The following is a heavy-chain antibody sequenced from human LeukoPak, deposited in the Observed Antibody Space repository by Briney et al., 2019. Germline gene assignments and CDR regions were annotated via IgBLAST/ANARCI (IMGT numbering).Heavy chain of an antibody. V-gene: IGHV3-33*06. D-gene: IGHD4-17*01. CDR3: AKDATVTTSGSYFDY. CDR2: IWYSGSNK. J-gene: IGHJ4*02. Sequence: GGSLRLSCAASGFTLSSYGMHWVRQAPGKGLEWVAVIWYSGSNKYYADSVKGRFTISRDNSKNTLYLQMNSLRAEDTAVYYCAKDATVTTSGSYFDYWGQGTLVTVSS. CDR1: GFTLSSYG.